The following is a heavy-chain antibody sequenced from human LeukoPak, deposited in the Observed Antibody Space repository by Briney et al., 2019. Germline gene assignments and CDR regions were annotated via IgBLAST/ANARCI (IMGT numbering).Heavy chain of an antibody. CDR1: GFSFGSYT. CDR2: ITSSSSYI. V-gene: IGHV3-21*01. CDR3: ARSGSSYYLDY. J-gene: IGHJ4*02. Sequence: PGGSLRLSCAASGFSFGSYTMNWVRQAPGKGLEWVSSITSSSSYIYYADSVKGRFTISRDNAKNSLYLQMSSLRAVDTAVYYCARSGSSYYLDYWGQGTLVTVSS.